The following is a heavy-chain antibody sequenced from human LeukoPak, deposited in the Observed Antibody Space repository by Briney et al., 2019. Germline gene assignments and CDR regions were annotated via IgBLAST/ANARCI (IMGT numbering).Heavy chain of an antibody. V-gene: IGHV1-46*01. J-gene: IGHJ4*02. D-gene: IGHD3-10*01. Sequence: ASVKVSCKASGYTFTSYYMHWVRQAPGQGLEWMGIINPSGGSTSYAQKFQGRVTMTRDTSTSTVYMELSSLRSEDTAVYYCARVLKGGPPGSARGSGNGYWGQGTLVTVSS. CDR1: GYTFTSYY. CDR2: INPSGGST. CDR3: ARVLKGGPPGSARGSGNGY.